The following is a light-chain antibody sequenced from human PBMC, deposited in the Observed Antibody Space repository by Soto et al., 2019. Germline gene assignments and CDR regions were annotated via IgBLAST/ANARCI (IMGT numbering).Light chain of an antibody. V-gene: IGKV3-20*01. CDR3: QQYGVAPLMFT. CDR2: GAS. J-gene: IGKJ2*01. Sequence: EIVLVQSPGTLSLSPGERATLSCRASQSVSNNYLAWYQQKPGQAPRLLIYGASSRATGVPDRFSGSGTGTDFSLIITSLEPEDFAVYYCQQYGVAPLMFTFGQGTKVGVK. CDR1: QSVSNNY.